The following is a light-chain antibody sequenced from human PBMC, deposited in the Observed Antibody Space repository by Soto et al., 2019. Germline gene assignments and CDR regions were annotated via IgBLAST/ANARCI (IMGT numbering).Light chain of an antibody. CDR1: SSNIGSNA. CDR3: VTWDDSLNGPV. J-gene: IGLJ3*02. V-gene: IGLV1-44*01. CDR2: GDN. Sequence: QAVVTQPPSASGTPGQRVTISCSGRSSNIGSNAVNWYQQLPGMAPKLLIYGDNQRPSGVPDRFSGSKSGASASLAIGGLQSDDEADYYCVTWDDSLNGPVFGGGTKLTVL.